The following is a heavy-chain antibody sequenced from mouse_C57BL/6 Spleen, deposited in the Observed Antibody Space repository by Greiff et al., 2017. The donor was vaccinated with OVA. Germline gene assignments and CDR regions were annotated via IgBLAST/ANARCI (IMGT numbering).Heavy chain of an antibody. Sequence: EVKVEESGPGLVKPSQSLSLTCSVTGYSITSGYYWNWIRQFPGNKLEWMGYISYDGSNNYNPSLKNRISITRDTSKNQFFLKLNSVTTEDTATYYCARGVGPPYWYFDVWGTGTTVTVSS. D-gene: IGHD4-1*01. V-gene: IGHV3-6*01. CDR3: ARGVGPPYWYFDV. CDR2: ISYDGSN. CDR1: GYSITSGYY. J-gene: IGHJ1*03.